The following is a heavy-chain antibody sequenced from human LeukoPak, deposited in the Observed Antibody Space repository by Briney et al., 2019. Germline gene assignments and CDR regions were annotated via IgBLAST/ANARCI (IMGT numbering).Heavy chain of an antibody. V-gene: IGHV3-20*01. CDR1: GFTFDDYG. Sequence: GGSLRLSCAASGFTFDDYGMSWVRQAPGTGLEWVSGINWNGGSTGYADSVKGRFTISRDNAKNSLYLQMNSLRAEDTALYHCARAHPSEYYYDSSGYYFFDYWGQGTLVTVSS. CDR3: ARAHPSEYYYDSSGYYFFDY. J-gene: IGHJ4*02. CDR2: INWNGGST. D-gene: IGHD3-22*01.